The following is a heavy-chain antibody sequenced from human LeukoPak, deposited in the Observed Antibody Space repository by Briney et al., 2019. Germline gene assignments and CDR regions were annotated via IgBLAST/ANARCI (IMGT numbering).Heavy chain of an antibody. CDR2: IYPDDSDI. V-gene: IGHV5-51*01. CDR3: ARHRQGTLYNWFDP. D-gene: IGHD1-7*01. Sequence: GESLKISCKGSGYSFSSHWIGWVRQMPGKGLEWMGIIYPDDSDIRYSPSFQGQVTISADKSTSTAYLQWSSLKASDTAMYYCARHRQGTLYNWFDPWGQGTLVTVSS. CDR1: GYSFSSHW. J-gene: IGHJ5*02.